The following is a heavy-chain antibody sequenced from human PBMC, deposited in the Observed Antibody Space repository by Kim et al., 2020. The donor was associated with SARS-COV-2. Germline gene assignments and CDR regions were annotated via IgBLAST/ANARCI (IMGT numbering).Heavy chain of an antibody. CDR2: IFSSGAT. CDR3: ARDGALKNGPRWCASMD. J-gene: IGHJ6*01. CDR1: GASIISGYY. D-gene: IGHD2-8*01. V-gene: IGHV4-61*01. Sequence: SETLSLTCSVSGASIISGYYWNWIRQSPGRGLEWSGSIFSSGATNYNHSLKSRITISSDRSRNRLSPTLTSATAADTAIYYCARDGALKNGPRWCASMD.